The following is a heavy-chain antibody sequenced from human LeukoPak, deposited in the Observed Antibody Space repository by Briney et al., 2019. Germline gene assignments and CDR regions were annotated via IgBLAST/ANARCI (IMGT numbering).Heavy chain of an antibody. V-gene: IGHV3-74*01. D-gene: IGHD5-18*01. CDR2: ITPAGSEA. CDR1: GFTFSNYW. Sequence: GGSLRLSCAASGFTFSNYWMHWVRQAPGKGLVWVSRITPAGSEANYADSVTGRFTISRDNAKNSLCLQMKSLGAEDTAVYYCARLDTAMVYYDYWGQGTLVTVSS. J-gene: IGHJ4*02. CDR3: ARLDTAMVYYDY.